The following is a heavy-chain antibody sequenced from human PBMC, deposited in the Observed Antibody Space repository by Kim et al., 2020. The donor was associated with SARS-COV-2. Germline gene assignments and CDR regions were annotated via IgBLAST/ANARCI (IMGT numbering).Heavy chain of an antibody. J-gene: IGHJ4*02. Sequence: TYYNPSLMSRVTMSLDTSKKQFSLRLSSGTAADTAVYYCARHIGPSGPDYWGQGTLVTVSS. D-gene: IGHD6-19*01. CDR2: T. CDR3: ARHIGPSGPDY. V-gene: IGHV4-39*01.